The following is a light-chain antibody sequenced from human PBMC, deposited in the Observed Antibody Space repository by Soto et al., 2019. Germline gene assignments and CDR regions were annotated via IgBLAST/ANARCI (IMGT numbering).Light chain of an antibody. CDR2: DAS. V-gene: IGKV3-11*01. CDR3: QQRTNWLT. Sequence: EIVLKQSPATLSLSPGERATLSCRASQNVSTYLAWYQQKPGQAPRLLIYDASNRATGIPARFSGSGSGTDFTLTISSLEPEDFAVYYCQQRTNWLTFGPGTKVDIK. CDR1: QNVSTY. J-gene: IGKJ3*01.